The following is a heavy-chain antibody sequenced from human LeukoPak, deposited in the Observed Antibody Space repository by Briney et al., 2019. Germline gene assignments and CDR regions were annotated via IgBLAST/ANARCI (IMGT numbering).Heavy chain of an antibody. CDR1: GYTFTGYY. J-gene: IGHJ4*02. D-gene: IGHD3-10*01. Sequence: VASVKVSCKASGYTFTGYYMHWVRQAPGQGLEWMGWINPNSGGTNYAQKFQGRVTMTRDTSINTAYMELSRLRFDDTAVYYCARASYGSGSYPNHFDYWGQGTLVTVSS. CDR3: ARASYGSGSYPNHFDY. CDR2: INPNSGGT. V-gene: IGHV1-2*02.